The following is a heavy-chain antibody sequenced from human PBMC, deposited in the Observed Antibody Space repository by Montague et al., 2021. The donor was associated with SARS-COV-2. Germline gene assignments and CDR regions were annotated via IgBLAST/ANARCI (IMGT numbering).Heavy chain of an antibody. V-gene: IGHV4-31*03. CDR1: DGSISGDNYY. CDR2: IYYTGST. Sequence: TLSLTCTVSDGSISGDNYYWTWIRQHPGKGLEWIAYIYYTGSTYYNPSLQSRLRTSLDTSKNQFSLTLTSVTAADTAIYYCARNRGWGSRGAGYIDLWGRGTRVTVSS. CDR3: ARNRGWGSRGAGYIDL. J-gene: IGHJ2*01. D-gene: IGHD7-27*01.